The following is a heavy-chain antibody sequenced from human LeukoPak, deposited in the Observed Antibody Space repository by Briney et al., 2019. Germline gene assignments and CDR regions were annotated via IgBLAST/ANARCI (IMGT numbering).Heavy chain of an antibody. D-gene: IGHD3-22*01. J-gene: IGHJ3*02. CDR2: IFHSGST. CDR1: GGSISNDNW. Sequence: SETLSLTCALSGGSISNDNWWSWVRQPPGKELEWIGEIFHSGSTNYNPSLKSRVTISVDTSKNQFSLKLSSVTAADTAVYYCARHQGRADYYDSSGYDTDAFDIWGQGTMVTVSS. V-gene: IGHV4-4*02. CDR3: ARHQGRADYYDSSGYDTDAFDI.